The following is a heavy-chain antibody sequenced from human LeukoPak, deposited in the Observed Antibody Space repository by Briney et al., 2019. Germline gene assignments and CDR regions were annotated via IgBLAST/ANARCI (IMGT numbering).Heavy chain of an antibody. Sequence: SETLSLTCTVSGGSISSSGYYWSWLRQHPGKGLEWIGYIYYSGTTYYNPSLKGRVTISVDTSKNQFSLKLFSVTAADTAVYYCAREDYYDSSGYIDYWGQGTLVTVSS. J-gene: IGHJ4*02. CDR3: AREDYYDSSGYIDY. V-gene: IGHV4-31*03. D-gene: IGHD3-22*01. CDR1: GGSISSSGYY. CDR2: IYYSGTT.